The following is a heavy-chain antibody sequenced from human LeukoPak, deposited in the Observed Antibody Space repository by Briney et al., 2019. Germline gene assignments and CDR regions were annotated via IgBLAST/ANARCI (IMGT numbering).Heavy chain of an antibody. D-gene: IGHD6-13*01. CDR2: IYHSGST. CDR3: ARGIAAASDY. CDR1: GGSISSYY. Sequence: SETLSPTCTVSGGSISSYYWSWIRQPPGKGLEWIGSIYHSGSTYYNPSLKSRVTISVDTSKNQFSLKLSSVTAADTAVYYCARGIAAASDYWGQGTLVTVSS. J-gene: IGHJ4*02. V-gene: IGHV4-59*08.